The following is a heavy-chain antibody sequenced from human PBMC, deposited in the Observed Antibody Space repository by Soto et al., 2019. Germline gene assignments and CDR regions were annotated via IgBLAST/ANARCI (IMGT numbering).Heavy chain of an antibody. CDR1: GYTFTSYY. CDR3: ARQVYQLHDAFDI. Sequence: ASVKVSCKASGYTFTSYYMHWVRQAPGQGLEWMGIINPSGGSTSYAQKLQGRVTMTRDTSTSTVYMELSSLRSEDTAVYYCARQVYQLHDAFDIWGQGTMVTVS. D-gene: IGHD2-2*01. V-gene: IGHV1-46*01. CDR2: INPSGGST. J-gene: IGHJ3*02.